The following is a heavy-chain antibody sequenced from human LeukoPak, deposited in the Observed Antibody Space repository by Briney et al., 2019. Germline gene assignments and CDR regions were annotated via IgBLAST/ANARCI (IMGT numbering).Heavy chain of an antibody. V-gene: IGHV4-31*03. CDR1: GGSISSGGYY. CDR3: ARAGKQQLPHY. CDR2: IYYSGST. J-gene: IGHJ4*02. Sequence: SETLSLTCTVSGGSISSGGYYWSWIRQHPGKGLEWIEYIYYSGSTYYNPSLKSRFTISVDTSKNQFSLKLSSVTAADTAVYYCARAGKQQLPHYWGQGTLVTVSS. D-gene: IGHD6-13*01.